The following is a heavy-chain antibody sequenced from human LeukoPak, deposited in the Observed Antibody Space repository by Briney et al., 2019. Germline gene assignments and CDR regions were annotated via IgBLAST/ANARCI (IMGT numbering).Heavy chain of an antibody. CDR3: ARHSNIIAAAGNAFDI. V-gene: IGHV3-66*04. D-gene: IGHD6-13*01. Sequence: PGGSLRLSCAASGFTFSSYAMSWVRQAPGKGLEWVSVIYSGGSTYYADSVKGRFTISRDNSKNTLYLQMNSLRAEDTAVYYCARHSNIIAAAGNAFDIWGQGTMVTVSS. J-gene: IGHJ3*02. CDR2: IYSGGST. CDR1: GFTFSSYA.